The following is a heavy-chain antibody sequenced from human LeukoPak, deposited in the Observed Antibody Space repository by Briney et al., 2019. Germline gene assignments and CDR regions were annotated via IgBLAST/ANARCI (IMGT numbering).Heavy chain of an antibody. CDR1: GGTFSSYA. Sequence: ASVKVSCKASGGTFSSYAISWVRQAPGQGLEWMGWINPNNGGTKNAQKFQGRVTMTRDRSISTAYMELSRLRSDDTAVYYCARDGRSGGFDPWGQGTLVAVSS. D-gene: IGHD1-26*01. CDR3: ARDGRSGGFDP. CDR2: INPNNGGT. J-gene: IGHJ5*02. V-gene: IGHV1-2*02.